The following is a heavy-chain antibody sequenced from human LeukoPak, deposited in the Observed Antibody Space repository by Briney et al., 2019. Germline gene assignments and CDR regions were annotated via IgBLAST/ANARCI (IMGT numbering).Heavy chain of an antibody. Sequence: ASVKVSCKASGYTFTSYAMNWVRQAPGQGLEWMGWINTNTGNPTYAQGFTGRFVFSLDTSVSTAYQQISSLKAEDTAVYYCARVLAMVRGAPFDYWGQGTLVTFSS. CDR2: INTNTGNP. D-gene: IGHD3-10*01. J-gene: IGHJ4*02. CDR3: ARVLAMVRGAPFDY. CDR1: GYTFTSYA. V-gene: IGHV7-4-1*02.